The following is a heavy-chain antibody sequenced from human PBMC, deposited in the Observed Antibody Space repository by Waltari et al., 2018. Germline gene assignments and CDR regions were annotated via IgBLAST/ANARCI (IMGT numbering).Heavy chain of an antibody. CDR1: GFTVSSNY. J-gene: IGHJ3*02. D-gene: IGHD3-10*01. V-gene: IGHV3-53*01. CDR2: IYGKGNT. CDR3: ARDATYYYGSGSVGDAFDI. Sequence: EVQLVESGGGLIQPGGSLRLSCAASGFTVSSNYMSWVRQAPGKGLGGGSVIYGKGNTDYADSVNGRFTISRDNSKNTLYLQMNSLRAEDTAVYYCARDATYYYGSGSVGDAFDIWGQGTMVTVSS.